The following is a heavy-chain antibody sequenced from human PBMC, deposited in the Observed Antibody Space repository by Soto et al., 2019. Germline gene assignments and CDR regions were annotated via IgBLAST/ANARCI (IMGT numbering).Heavy chain of an antibody. Sequence: GGSLRLSCGASGFTFSSCAMSWVSTAQGKGLEGVSAISGSGGSTYYADSVKGRFTISRDNSKNTLYLKMNRLGAEDTAVYYCSKPLDWGAPVDHYRMAVGGQGTTVTVSS. V-gene: IGHV3-23*01. CDR3: SKPLDWGAPVDHYRMAV. J-gene: IGHJ6*02. CDR2: ISGSGGST. CDR1: GFTFSSCA. D-gene: IGHD1-26*01.